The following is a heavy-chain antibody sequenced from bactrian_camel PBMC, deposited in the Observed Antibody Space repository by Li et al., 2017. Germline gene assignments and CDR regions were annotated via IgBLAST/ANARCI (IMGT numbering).Heavy chain of an antibody. J-gene: IGHJ4*01. CDR1: APTYSINC. Sequence: HEQLVESGGGLVQPGGSLRLSCAASAPTYSINCMGWFRQAPGKSREEVAVVYINTRSAKYGDSVKGRFTITQDNGKNTVYLQMNNLKPEDTAMYYCAADLYVCGLGRSYKYWGRGTQVTVS. CDR2: YINTRSA. D-gene: IGHD1*01. CDR3: AADLYVCGLGRSYKY. V-gene: IGHV3S53*01.